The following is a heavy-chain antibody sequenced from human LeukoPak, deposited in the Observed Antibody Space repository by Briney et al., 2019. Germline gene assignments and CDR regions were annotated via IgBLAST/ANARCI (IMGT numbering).Heavy chain of an antibody. CDR1: GGTFSSYA. J-gene: IGHJ3*02. CDR2: IIPILGIP. CDR3: ARGDYYDSSGYYEDDAFDI. D-gene: IGHD3-22*01. V-gene: IGHV1-69*04. Sequence: GASVKVSCKASGGTFSSYAISWVRQAPGQGLEWMGRIIPILGIPNYAQKFQGRVTITADKSTSTAYMELSSLRSEDTAVYYCARGDYYDSSGYYEDDAFDIWGQGTMVTVSS.